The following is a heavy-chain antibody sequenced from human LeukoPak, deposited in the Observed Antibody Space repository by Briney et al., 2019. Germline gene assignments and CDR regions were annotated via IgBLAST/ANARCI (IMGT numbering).Heavy chain of an antibody. V-gene: IGHV4-39*01. CDR3: ARRSRLYKHETTGYHDS. D-gene: IGHD3-9*01. Sequence: SETLSLTCNVSVDYITTTNYYWAWIRQPPGKGLEWIASVFYSGTTYYNPSLKSRVLISMDTSTKQISLRLTSLTATDTAIYYCARRSRLYKHETTGYHDSWGQGTLVTVSS. CDR1: VDYITTTNYY. CDR2: VFYSGTT. J-gene: IGHJ4*02.